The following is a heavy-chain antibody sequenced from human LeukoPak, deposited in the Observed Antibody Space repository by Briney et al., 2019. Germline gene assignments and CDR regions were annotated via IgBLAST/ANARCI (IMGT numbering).Heavy chain of an antibody. CDR2: ISSSSSYI. J-gene: IGHJ4*02. Sequence: GGSLRLSCAASGFTFSSYSMNWVRQAPGKGLGWVSSISSSSSYIYYADSVKGRFTISRDNAKNSLYLQMNSLRAEDTAVYYCARGGSGRTFDYWGQGTLVTVSS. D-gene: IGHD3-10*01. V-gene: IGHV3-21*01. CDR3: ARGGSGRTFDY. CDR1: GFTFSSYS.